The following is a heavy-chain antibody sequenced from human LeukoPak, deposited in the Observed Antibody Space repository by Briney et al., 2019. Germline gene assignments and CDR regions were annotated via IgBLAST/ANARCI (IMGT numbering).Heavy chain of an antibody. D-gene: IGHD2-21*02. J-gene: IGHJ4*02. CDR3: ARDHCGGDCYFDY. V-gene: IGHV1-69*13. CDR1: GGTFSSYA. Sequence: GASVKVSCKASGGTFSSYAISWMRQAPGQGLEWMGGIIPIFGTANYAQKFQGRVTITADESTSTAYMELSSLRSEDTAVYYCARDHCGGDCYFDYWGQGTLVTVSS. CDR2: IIPIFGTA.